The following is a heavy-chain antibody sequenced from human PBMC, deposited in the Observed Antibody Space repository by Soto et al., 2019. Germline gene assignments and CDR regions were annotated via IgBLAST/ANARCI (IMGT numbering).Heavy chain of an antibody. Sequence: ASVKVSCKASGYTFSSIGISWVRQAPGQGLEWMGWISPYNGKIYYAQRLQGRVTMTTDTSTSTAYTELRSLRSDDTAVYYCVRDLDGSGNYYTDYWGQGTLVTVSS. CDR1: GYTFSSIG. CDR3: VRDLDGSGNYYTDY. V-gene: IGHV1-18*01. CDR2: ISPYNGKI. J-gene: IGHJ4*02. D-gene: IGHD3-10*01.